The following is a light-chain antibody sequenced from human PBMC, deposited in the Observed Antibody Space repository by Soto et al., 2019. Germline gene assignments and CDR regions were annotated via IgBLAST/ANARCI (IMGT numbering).Light chain of an antibody. CDR1: QSISSY. V-gene: IGKV1-39*01. Sequence: DLQMTQSPSSLSASVGGRVTITCRASQSISSYLNWYQQKPGKAPKLLIYAASSLQSGVPSRFSGSGSGTDFTLTISSLQPEDFATYYCQQSYSTPSITFGQGTRLEIK. J-gene: IGKJ5*01. CDR3: QQSYSTPSIT. CDR2: AAS.